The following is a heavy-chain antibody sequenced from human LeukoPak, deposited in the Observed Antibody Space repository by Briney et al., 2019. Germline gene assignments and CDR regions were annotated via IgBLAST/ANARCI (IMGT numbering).Heavy chain of an antibody. CDR1: GYTFSSYA. V-gene: IGHV1-18*04. D-gene: IGHD3-22*01. CDR3: ARSSAMVITPFDY. CDR2: ISADNGNT. Sequence: ASVKVSCKASGYTFSSYAISWVRQAPGQGLEWMGWISADNGNTNHAQKFQGRVSLTTDTSTSTAYMELRTLTSEDTAVYYCARSSAMVITPFDYWGQGTLVTVSS. J-gene: IGHJ4*02.